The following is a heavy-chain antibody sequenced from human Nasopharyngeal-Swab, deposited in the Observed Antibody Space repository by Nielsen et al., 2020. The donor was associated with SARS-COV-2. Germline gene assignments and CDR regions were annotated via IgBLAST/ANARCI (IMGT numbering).Heavy chain of an antibody. Sequence: WVRQAPGQGLEWMGGIIPIFGTATYAQKFRGRVTITADESTSTAYMELSSLRSEDTAVYYCARGGITIFGVVSNLDYWGQGTLVTVSS. CDR2: IIPIFGTA. V-gene: IGHV1-69*01. D-gene: IGHD3-3*01. J-gene: IGHJ4*02. CDR3: ARGGITIFGVVSNLDY.